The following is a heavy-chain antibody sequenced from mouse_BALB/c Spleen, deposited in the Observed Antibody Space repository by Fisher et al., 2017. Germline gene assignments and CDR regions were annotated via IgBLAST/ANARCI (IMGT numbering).Heavy chain of an antibody. V-gene: IGHV1-26*01. J-gene: IGHJ4*01. CDR3: ARDYGNYAYYAMDY. Sequence: KFKGKATLTVDKSSSTAYMELLSLTSEDSAVYYCARDYGNYAYYAMDYWGQGTSVTVSS. D-gene: IGHD2-1*01.